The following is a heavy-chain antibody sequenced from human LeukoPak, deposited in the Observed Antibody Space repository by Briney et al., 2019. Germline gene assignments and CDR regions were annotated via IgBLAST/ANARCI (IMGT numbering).Heavy chain of an antibody. CDR2: INHSRST. Sequence: SETLSLTCAVYGGSFSGFYRSWIRHPPGKGVGWSGEINHSRSTNYTPSLKSRVTISVDTSKNQFSLKLSSVTAADTAVYYCARYSKPDKYYYYYYGMDVWGQGTTVTVSS. J-gene: IGHJ6*02. D-gene: IGHD4-11*01. V-gene: IGHV4-34*01. CDR1: GGSFSGFY. CDR3: ARYSKPDKYYYYYYGMDV.